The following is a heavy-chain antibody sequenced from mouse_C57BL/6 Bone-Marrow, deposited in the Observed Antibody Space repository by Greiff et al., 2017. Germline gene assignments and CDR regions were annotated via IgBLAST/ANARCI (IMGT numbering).Heavy chain of an antibody. Sequence: EVKLVESGGGLVQPGGSLKLSCAASGFTFSDYYMYWVRQTPEKRLEWVAYISNGGGSTYYPDTVKGRFTISRDNAKNTLYLQMSRLKSEDTAMYYCARHYYGSSLYYYAMDYWGQGTSVTVSS. CDR3: ARHYYGSSLYYYAMDY. J-gene: IGHJ4*01. CDR1: GFTFSDYY. CDR2: ISNGGGST. V-gene: IGHV5-12*01. D-gene: IGHD1-1*01.